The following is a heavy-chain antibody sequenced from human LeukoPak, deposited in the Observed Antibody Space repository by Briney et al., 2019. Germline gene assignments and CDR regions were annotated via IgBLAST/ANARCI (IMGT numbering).Heavy chain of an antibody. CDR3: ARNTRGDDFDY. J-gene: IGHJ4*02. CDR2: INPNSGGT. D-gene: IGHD1/OR15-1a*01. Sequence: ASVKVSCKASGYTFTGYYMHWVRQAPGQGLEWMGWINPNSGGTNYAQKFQGRVTMTRDTSTSTVYMELSTLRSEDTAVYYCARNTRGDDFDYWGQGTLVTVSS. V-gene: IGHV1-2*02. CDR1: GYTFTGYY.